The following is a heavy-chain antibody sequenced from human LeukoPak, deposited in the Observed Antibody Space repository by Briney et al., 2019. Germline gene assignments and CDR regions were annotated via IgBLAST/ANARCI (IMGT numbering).Heavy chain of an antibody. CDR3: ARDGLRGIAARPDF. V-gene: IGHV3-48*01. Sequence: PGGSLRLSCAASGFTFSNYNMNWVRQAPGKGLEWVSYISSRSSTIYYADSVKGRFTISRDNAKNSLFLQMNSLRAEDTAVYYCARDGLRGIAARPDFWGQGTLVTVSS. CDR1: GFTFSNYN. CDR2: ISSRSSTI. D-gene: IGHD6-6*01. J-gene: IGHJ4*02.